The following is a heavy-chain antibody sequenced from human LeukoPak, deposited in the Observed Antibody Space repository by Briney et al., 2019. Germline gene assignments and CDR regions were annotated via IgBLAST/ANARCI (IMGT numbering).Heavy chain of an antibody. Sequence: AASVKVSCKASGYTFRNFGMGWVRQAPGQGLEWMGWISAYNGDTNYAQKLRGRVTMTTDTSTSTAYMELRNLRSDDTAVYYCARSGDGNWFDPWGQGTLVTVSS. CDR2: ISAYNGDT. D-gene: IGHD3-10*01. CDR3: ARSGDGNWFDP. CDR1: GYTFRNFG. J-gene: IGHJ5*02. V-gene: IGHV1-18*01.